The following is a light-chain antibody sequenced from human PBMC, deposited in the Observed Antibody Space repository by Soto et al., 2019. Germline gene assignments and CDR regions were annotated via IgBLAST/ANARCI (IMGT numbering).Light chain of an antibody. CDR2: GAS. CDR1: QSVSSSY. CDR3: QQYGSSIT. Sequence: EIVLTQSPGTLSLSPGERATLSCRASQSVSSSYLAWYQQKPGKAPRLLIYGASSRATGIPDRFSGSGSGTDFTLTISRLEPEDFAVYYCQQYGSSITFGQGTRLEIK. V-gene: IGKV3-20*01. J-gene: IGKJ5*01.